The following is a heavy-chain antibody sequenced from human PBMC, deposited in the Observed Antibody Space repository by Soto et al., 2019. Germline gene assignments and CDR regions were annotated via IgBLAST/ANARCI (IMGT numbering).Heavy chain of an antibody. V-gene: IGHV1-3*01. J-gene: IGHJ4*02. D-gene: IGHD1-1*01. CDR3: AREGSTYGTTFDY. CDR1: GHNSTNYA. CDR2: IDAGNGNT. Sequence: QVQLVQSGAEVKKPEASVKVSCKASGHNSTNYAVHWVRQAPGQRLEWMGRIDAGNGNTKYSQKFQGIVTITTDTSASTADMELRSLRSEDTAVYYCAREGSTYGTTFDYWGQGTLVTVSS.